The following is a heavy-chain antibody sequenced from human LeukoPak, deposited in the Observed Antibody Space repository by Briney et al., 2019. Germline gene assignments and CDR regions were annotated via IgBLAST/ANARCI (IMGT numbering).Heavy chain of an antibody. D-gene: IGHD4-11*01. CDR3: ASPDPYGNNLNY. Sequence: SETLSLTCTVSGGSITSSSYFWGWIRQPPGKGLQWIGSIFSRGTTYSNPSLESRVTISIDTSKNQFSLNLSSVTAADTAVYYCASPDPYGNNLNYWGQGTLVTVSS. CDR1: GGSITSSSYF. J-gene: IGHJ4*02. V-gene: IGHV4-39*01. CDR2: IFSRGTT.